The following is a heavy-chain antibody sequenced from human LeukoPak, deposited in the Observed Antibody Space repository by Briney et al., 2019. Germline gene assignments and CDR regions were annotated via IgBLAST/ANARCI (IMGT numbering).Heavy chain of an antibody. CDR2: IYHSGST. CDR1: GYSISSGYY. J-gene: IGHJ5*02. CDR3: ARDPRYCGGDCYRAKPNWFDP. D-gene: IGHD2-21*02. V-gene: IGHV4-38-2*02. Sequence: PSETLSLTCAVSGYSISSGYYWGWIRQPPGKGLEWIGSIYHSGSTYYNPSLKSRVTISVDTSKNQFSLKLSSVTAADTAVYYCARDPRYCGGDCYRAKPNWFDPWGQGTLVTVSS.